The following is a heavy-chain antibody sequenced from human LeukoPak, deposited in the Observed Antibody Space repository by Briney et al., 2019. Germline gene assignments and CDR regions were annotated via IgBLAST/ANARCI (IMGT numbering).Heavy chain of an antibody. D-gene: IGHD3-10*01. V-gene: IGHV3-9*01. CDR1: GFTVRTNY. CDR3: AKDRFSGRGIAYFDS. Sequence: GGSLRLSCAASGFTVRTNYMTWVRQAPGKGLEWVSGILSNSGGITYADSVRGRFTISRDNAKNSLYLQMNSLRTEDTALYYCAKDRFSGRGIAYFDSWGQGTLVTVSS. CDR2: ILSNSGGI. J-gene: IGHJ4*02.